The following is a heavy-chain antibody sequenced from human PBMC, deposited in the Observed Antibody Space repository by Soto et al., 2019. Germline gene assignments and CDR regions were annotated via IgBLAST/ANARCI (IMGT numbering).Heavy chain of an antibody. Sequence: KTSETLSLTCAVSGGSFSGYYCNWIRQPPGKGLEWIGEINHVGTTTYNPSLKSRVTITLDTSKSQISLTLNSLTAADMAVYYCARGGVRFHYAMDVWGLGTTVTVSS. D-gene: IGHD3-10*01. V-gene: IGHV4-34*01. CDR2: INHVGTT. J-gene: IGHJ6*02. CDR1: GGSFSGYY. CDR3: ARGGVRFHYAMDV.